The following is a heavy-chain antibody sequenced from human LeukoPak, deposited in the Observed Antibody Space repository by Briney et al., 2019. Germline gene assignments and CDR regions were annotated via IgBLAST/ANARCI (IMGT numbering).Heavy chain of an antibody. CDR2: INPSGGST. CDR3: ARGAVDTAMVTSIFDY. D-gene: IGHD5-18*01. V-gene: IGHV1-46*01. Sequence: ASVKVSCKASGYSFTSYYMHWVRQAPGQGLEWMGIINPSGGSTSYAQKFQGRVTMTRDTSTSTVYMELSSLRSEDTAVYYCARGAVDTAMVTSIFDYWGQGTLVTVSS. J-gene: IGHJ4*02. CDR1: GYSFTSYY.